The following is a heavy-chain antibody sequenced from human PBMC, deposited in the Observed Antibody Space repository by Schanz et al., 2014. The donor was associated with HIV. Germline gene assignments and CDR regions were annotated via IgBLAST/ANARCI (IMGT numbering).Heavy chain of an antibody. CDR1: GFTFGDHP. J-gene: IGHJ6*01. CDR2: IRSKAYGGTT. CDR3: TRLVTSWFGEPHYSMDV. D-gene: IGHD3-10*01. V-gene: IGHV3-49*05. Sequence: EVQLVESGGGLVKPGRSLRLSCTASGFTFGDHPMSWFRQAPGKGPEWVGFIRSKAYGGTTGYAASVKGRFTISRDDSKSIAYLQLNSLKTEDTAIYYCTRLVTSWFGEPHYSMDVWGKGPRSPSLQ.